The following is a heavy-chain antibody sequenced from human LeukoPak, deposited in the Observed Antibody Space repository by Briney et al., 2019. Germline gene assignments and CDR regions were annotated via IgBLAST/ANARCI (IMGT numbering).Heavy chain of an antibody. CDR3: AKESGKFDY. J-gene: IGHJ4*02. Sequence: GGSLRLSCVASGLTFHDYAMHWVRQAPGKGLEWVPLISADGGSTFYADSVRGRFSISRDNSKNSLYLQMNSLRTEDTAMYYCAKESGKFDYWGQGTLVAVSS. CDR1: GLTFHDYA. CDR2: ISADGGST. V-gene: IGHV3-43*02.